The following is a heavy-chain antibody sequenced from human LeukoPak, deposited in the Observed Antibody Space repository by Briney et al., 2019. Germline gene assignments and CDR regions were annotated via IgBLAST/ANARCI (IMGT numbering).Heavy chain of an antibody. CDR1: GGTFSSYA. CDR3: ARARKDYDFWSGYSPFDY. D-gene: IGHD3-3*01. CDR2: IIPILGIA. J-gene: IGHJ4*02. Sequence: GASVKVSCKASGGTFSSYAISWVRQAPGQGLEWMGRIIPILGIANYAQKFQGRVTITADKSTSTAYMELSSLRSEDTAVYYCARARKDYDFWSGYSPFDYWGQGTLVTVSS. V-gene: IGHV1-69*04.